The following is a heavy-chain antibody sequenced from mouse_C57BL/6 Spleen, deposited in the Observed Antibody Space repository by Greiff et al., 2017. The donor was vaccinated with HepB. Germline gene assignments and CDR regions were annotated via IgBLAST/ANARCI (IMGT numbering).Heavy chain of an antibody. D-gene: IGHD1-1*01. Sequence: VQLQQSGAELVKPGASVKISCKASGYAFSSYWMNWVKQRPGKGLEWIGQIYPGDGDTNYNGKFKGKATLTADKSSSTAYMQLSSLTSEDSAVYFCARSRYYGSSPYAMDYWGQGTSGTVSS. CDR2: IYPGDGDT. V-gene: IGHV1-80*01. CDR3: ARSRYYGSSPYAMDY. J-gene: IGHJ4*01. CDR1: GYAFSSYW.